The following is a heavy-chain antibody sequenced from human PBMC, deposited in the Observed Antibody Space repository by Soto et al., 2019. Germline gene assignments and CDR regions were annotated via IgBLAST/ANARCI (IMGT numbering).Heavy chain of an antibody. CDR2: INPNSGGT. J-gene: IGHJ6*02. V-gene: IGHV1-2*02. D-gene: IGHD2-2*02. CDR1: GYTFSGYY. Sequence: WASVKVSCKASGYTFSGYYIHWLRQAPGQGLEWMGWINPNSGGTNYAQKFQGRVTVTRDTPTSTAYMELSRLTFDDTAVYYCARSLTEGYCTITGCYTRPLYGMDVWGQGTTVTVSS. CDR3: ARSLTEGYCTITGCYTRPLYGMDV.